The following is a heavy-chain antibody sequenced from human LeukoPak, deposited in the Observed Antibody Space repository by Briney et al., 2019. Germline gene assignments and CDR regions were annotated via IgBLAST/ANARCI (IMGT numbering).Heavy chain of an antibody. CDR2: IYTSGST. CDR3: ARVVAVAPLDNWFDP. J-gene: IGHJ5*02. CDR1: GGSISSGSYY. V-gene: IGHV4-61*02. D-gene: IGHD6-19*01. Sequence: PSQTLSLTCTVSGGSISSGSYYWSWIRQPAGKGLEWIGRIYTSGSTNYNPSLKSRVTISVDTSKNQFSLKLSSVTAADTDVYYCARVVAVAPLDNWFDPWGQGTLVTVS.